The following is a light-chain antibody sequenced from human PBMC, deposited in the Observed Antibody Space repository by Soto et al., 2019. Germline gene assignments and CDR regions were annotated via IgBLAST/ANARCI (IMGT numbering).Light chain of an antibody. CDR1: QNVHSN. CDR3: QHYSNWPPT. CDR2: YAS. J-gene: IGKJ3*01. V-gene: IGKV3-15*01. Sequence: EVVMTQSPATLSVSPGERATLSCRASQNVHSNISWYQQKPGQAPSLLISYASTRATGIPARFSGSGSGTDFTLTISRLEPEDFGVYYCQHYSNWPPTFGPGTKVEIK.